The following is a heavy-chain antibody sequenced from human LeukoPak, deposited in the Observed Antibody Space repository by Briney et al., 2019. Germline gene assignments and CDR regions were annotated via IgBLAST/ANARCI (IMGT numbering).Heavy chain of an antibody. CDR2: IDAGNGDT. Sequence: ASVTVSCTASGYSFSDYAMHWVRQAPGQRFEWMGWIDAGNGDTRYSQKFQGRVTITRDTSASTAYIELRSLRSEDTAMYYCARGSTSDWPLDHWGQETLVTISS. V-gene: IGHV1-3*01. J-gene: IGHJ4*02. D-gene: IGHD2-2*01. CDR1: GYSFSDYA. CDR3: ARGSTSDWPLDH.